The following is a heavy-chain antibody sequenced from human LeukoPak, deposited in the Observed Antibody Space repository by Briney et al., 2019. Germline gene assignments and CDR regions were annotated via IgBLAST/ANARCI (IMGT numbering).Heavy chain of an antibody. CDR1: GFTFNNYW. V-gene: IGHV3-74*01. D-gene: IGHD3-10*01. Sequence: PGGSLRLSCAASGFTFNNYWMHWVRQVPGKGLVWVSRINNDGTRTNYVDSAKGRFTISRDNAKNTLFLRMNSLGAEDSAVYYCARGNFYSGSGSSPLDYWGQGTLVTVSS. CDR3: ARGNFYSGSGSSPLDY. J-gene: IGHJ4*02. CDR2: INNDGTRT.